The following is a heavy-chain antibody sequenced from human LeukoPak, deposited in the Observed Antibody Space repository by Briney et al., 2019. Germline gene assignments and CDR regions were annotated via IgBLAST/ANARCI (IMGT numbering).Heavy chain of an antibody. D-gene: IGHD1-26*01. J-gene: IGHJ5*02. CDR2: MYYSGST. CDR3: ARDTYDYYFDP. V-gene: IGHV4-59*11. Sequence: SVTLSLTCTVSGDSINSHHWNWIRQPPGKGLEWIGYMYYSGSTMYNRSLKSRVAISIDTSKNQFSLKLSSVTAADTAVYYCARDTYDYYFDPWGQGILVTVSS. CDR1: GDSINSHH.